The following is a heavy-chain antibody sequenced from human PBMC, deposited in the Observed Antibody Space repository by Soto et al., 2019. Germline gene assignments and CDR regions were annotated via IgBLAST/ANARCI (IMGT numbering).Heavy chain of an antibody. V-gene: IGHV1-69*01. J-gene: IGHJ6*02. CDR3: ASPGCSSTSCYTDYYYYGMDV. Sequence: QVQLVQSGAEVKKPGSSVKVSCKASGGTFSSYAISWVRQAPGQGLEWMGGIIPIFGTANYAQKFQGRVTITADESTSTAYMELSSLRSEDTAVYYCASPGCSSTSCYTDYYYYGMDVLGQGTTVTVSS. CDR2: IIPIFGTA. CDR1: GGTFSSYA. D-gene: IGHD2-2*02.